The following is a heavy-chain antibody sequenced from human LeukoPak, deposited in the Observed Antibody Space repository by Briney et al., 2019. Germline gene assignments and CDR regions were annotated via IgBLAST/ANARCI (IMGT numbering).Heavy chain of an antibody. Sequence: GGSLRLSCAASGFTFSSDAMSWVRQAPGKGLEWVSAISGSGGSTYYADSVKGRFTISRDNSKNTLYLQMNSPRAEDTAVYYCAKSLWFGELLSFWGQGTLVTVSS. D-gene: IGHD3-10*01. J-gene: IGHJ4*02. V-gene: IGHV3-23*01. CDR1: GFTFSSDA. CDR2: ISGSGGST. CDR3: AKSLWFGELLSF.